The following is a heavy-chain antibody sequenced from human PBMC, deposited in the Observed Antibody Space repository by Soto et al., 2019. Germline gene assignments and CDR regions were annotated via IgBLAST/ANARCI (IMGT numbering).Heavy chain of an antibody. Sequence: EVQLVESGGGLVKPGGSLRLSCAASGFTFSNAWMSWVRQAPGKGLEWVGRIKSKTDGGTTDYAAPVKGRFTISRDDSXXXXXXXXXXXXXXXXXXXXXXXXXXXXXXXFDYWGQGTLVTVSS. CDR2: IKSKTDGGTT. CDR1: GFTFSNAW. J-gene: IGHJ4*02. CDR3: XXXXXXXXXXFDY. V-gene: IGHV3-15*01.